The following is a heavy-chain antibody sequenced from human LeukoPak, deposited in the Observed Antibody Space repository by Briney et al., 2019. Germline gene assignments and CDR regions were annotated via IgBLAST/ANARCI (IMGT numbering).Heavy chain of an antibody. Sequence: SETLSLTCTVSGGXISSNNYYWAWIRPPPGKGLEWIGSIVYSGATYYNPSLKSRVTMSVDTAKNQFSLNLSSVTATDTAVYYCARPLAARRHDAFDIWGQGTLGTVSS. CDR1: GGXISSNNYY. CDR3: ARPLAARRHDAFDI. V-gene: IGHV4-39*01. CDR2: IVYSGAT. D-gene: IGHD6-6*01. J-gene: IGHJ3*02.